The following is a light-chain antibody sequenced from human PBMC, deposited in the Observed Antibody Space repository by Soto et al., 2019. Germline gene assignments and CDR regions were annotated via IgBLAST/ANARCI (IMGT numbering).Light chain of an antibody. V-gene: IGKV3-15*01. CDR2: GAS. CDR3: QQYNTWPT. J-gene: IGKJ3*01. Sequence: EIVMTQSPATLSVSPGERATLSCRASQSVSSNLAWYQQKPGQAPRLLIYGASTRATGIPARFSGSGSGTEFTLTISRLQSEDFAFYYCQQYNTWPTFGPGTKVDIK. CDR1: QSVSSN.